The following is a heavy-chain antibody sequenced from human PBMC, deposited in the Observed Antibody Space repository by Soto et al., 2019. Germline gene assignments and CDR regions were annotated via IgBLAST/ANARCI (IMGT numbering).Heavy chain of an antibody. V-gene: IGHV3-23*01. D-gene: IGHD6-13*01. Sequence: GGSLRLSCEASAFTFSDSAMSWVRQAQGKGLEWVSAISGSGATTEHADSVKGRCIISRDNSKNTLYLQMNSLRAEDTAAYSCRKYASTSWSHFDYWGQGTLVTVSS. J-gene: IGHJ4*02. CDR1: AFTFSDSA. CDR2: ISGSGATT. CDR3: RKYASTSWSHFDY.